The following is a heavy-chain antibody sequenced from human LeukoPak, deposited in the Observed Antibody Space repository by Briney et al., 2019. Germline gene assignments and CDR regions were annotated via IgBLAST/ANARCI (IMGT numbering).Heavy chain of an antibody. CDR1: GGSLRGYYS. CDR2: INHTGSS. V-gene: IGHV4-34*01. CDR3: AKGGRPQGSGAVRY. J-gene: IGHJ4*02. Sequence: SETLSLTCAVYGGSLRGYYSWTWNRQSPGSGLEWIGEINHTGSSTYNPSLKSRATLSVDTSKNQFSLNLTSVTAADTAVYFCAKGGRPQGSGAVRYWGQGTLVTVSS. D-gene: IGHD3-10*01.